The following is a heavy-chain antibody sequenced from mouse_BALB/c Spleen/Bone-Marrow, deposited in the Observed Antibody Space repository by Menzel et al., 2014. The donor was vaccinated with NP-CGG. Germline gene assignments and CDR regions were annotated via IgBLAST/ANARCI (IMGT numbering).Heavy chain of an antibody. CDR2: IWAGGST. J-gene: IGHJ4*01. Sequence: VQRVESGPGLVAPSQSLSIPCTVSGFSLXSYGVHWVRQPPGKGLEWLGVIWAGGSTNYNSALMSRLSISKDNSKSQVFLKMNSLQTDDTAMYYCARPYYYGSYYAMDYWAQGTSVTVSS. D-gene: IGHD1-1*01. V-gene: IGHV2-9*02. CDR1: GFSLXSYG. CDR3: ARPYYYGSYYAMDY.